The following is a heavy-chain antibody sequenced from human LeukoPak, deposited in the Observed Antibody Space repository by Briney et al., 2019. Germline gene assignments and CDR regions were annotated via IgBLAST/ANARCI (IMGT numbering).Heavy chain of an antibody. CDR3: ARDGNGDYSYYFDY. V-gene: IGHV3-33*08. CDR2: IWYDGSNK. J-gene: IGHJ4*02. D-gene: IGHD4-17*01. Sequence: PGRSLRLSCAASGFTFSSYGMHWVRQAPGKGLEWVAVIWYDGSNKYYADSVKGRFTISRDNSKNTLYLQMNSLRAEDTAVYYCARDGNGDYSYYFDYWGQGTLVTVSS. CDR1: GFTFSSYG.